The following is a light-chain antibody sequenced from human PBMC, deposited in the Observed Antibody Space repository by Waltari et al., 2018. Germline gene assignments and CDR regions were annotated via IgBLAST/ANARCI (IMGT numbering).Light chain of an antibody. V-gene: IGKV3-20*01. CDR2: GAS. CDR3: LQYGSSPGT. J-gene: IGKJ1*01. CDR1: QIFSSSY. Sequence: LTQSSRDLSLSPGERATLSCRASQIFSSSYLAWYQQKPGQAPKLLIYGASSRATGIPDRFSGSGSGTDFTLTISRLEPEDFAVYYCLQYGSSPGTFGQGTKVEIK.